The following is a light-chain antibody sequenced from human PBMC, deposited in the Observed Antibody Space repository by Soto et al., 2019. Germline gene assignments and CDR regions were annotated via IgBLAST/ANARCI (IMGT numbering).Light chain of an antibody. V-gene: IGLV2-8*01. Sequence: QSVLTQPPSASGSPGQSVTISCTGTSSDVGNYNYVSWYQQHPGKAPKLMIYEVSKRPSGVPDRFSGSKSGNTASLTVSGLQAEDEADYYCSSYAGSNNYVFGTGTKATVL. CDR2: EVS. CDR1: SSDVGNYNY. J-gene: IGLJ1*01. CDR3: SSYAGSNNYV.